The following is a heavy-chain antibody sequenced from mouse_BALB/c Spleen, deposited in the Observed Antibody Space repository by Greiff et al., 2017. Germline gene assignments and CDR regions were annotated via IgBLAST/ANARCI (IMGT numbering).Heavy chain of an antibody. CDR2: IRSKSNNYAT. CDR1: GFTFNTYA. D-gene: IGHD1-1*02. Sequence: EVKLMESGGGLVQPKGSLKLSCAASGFTFNTYAMNWVRQAPGKGLEWVARIRSKSNNYATYYADSVKDRFTISRDDSQSMLYLQMNNLKTEDTAMYYCVRRGYGPWFAYWGQGTLVTVSA. CDR3: VRRGYGPWFAY. J-gene: IGHJ3*01. V-gene: IGHV10-1*02.